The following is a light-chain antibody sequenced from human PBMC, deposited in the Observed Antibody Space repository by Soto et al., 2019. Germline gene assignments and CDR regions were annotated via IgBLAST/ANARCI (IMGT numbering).Light chain of an antibody. Sequence: DIVLTQSPATLSLSPGESATLSCRASQSVSSYLAWYQQKPGQAPRLLNYDASKRATGIPARFSGSGSGTDFTLTISSLEPEDFAVYHCQQRSNWPLTFGGGTKVEIK. CDR3: QQRSNWPLT. J-gene: IGKJ4*01. CDR2: DAS. CDR1: QSVSSY. V-gene: IGKV3-11*01.